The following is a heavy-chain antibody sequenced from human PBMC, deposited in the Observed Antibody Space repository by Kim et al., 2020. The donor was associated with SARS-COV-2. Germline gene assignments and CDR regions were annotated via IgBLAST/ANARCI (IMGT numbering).Heavy chain of an antibody. Sequence: GGSLRLSCAASGFTFSNAWMSWVRQAPGKGLEWVGRIKSKTDGGTTDYAAPVKGRFTISRDDSKNTLYLQMNSLKTEDTAVYYCTTDEWTTVTTPTPIFGYWGQGTLVTVSS. D-gene: IGHD4-17*01. CDR2: IKSKTDGGTT. CDR1: GFTFSNAW. J-gene: IGHJ4*02. CDR3: TTDEWTTVTTPTPIFGY. V-gene: IGHV3-15*01.